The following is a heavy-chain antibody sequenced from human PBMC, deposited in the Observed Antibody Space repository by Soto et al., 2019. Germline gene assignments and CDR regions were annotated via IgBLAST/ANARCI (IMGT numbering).Heavy chain of an antibody. D-gene: IGHD1-26*01. CDR2: IYYSGNT. J-gene: IGHJ4*02. CDR1: GESFSGNY. V-gene: IGHV4-34*09. Sequence: GESFSGNYCNWIRQSPRKGLEWIGDIYYSGNTYYSPSLKSRVTISVDTSKNQFSLKLSSVTAADTAVYYCARDSGITREYYFDYWGQGTLVTVSS. CDR3: ARDSGITREYYFDY.